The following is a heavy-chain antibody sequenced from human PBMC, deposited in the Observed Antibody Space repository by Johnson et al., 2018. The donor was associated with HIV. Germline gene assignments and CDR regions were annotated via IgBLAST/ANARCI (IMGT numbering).Heavy chain of an antibody. CDR2: IRGSGGST. Sequence: VQLVESGGGLVQPGGSLRLSCAASGFTFSSYAMSWVRQAPGKGLEWVSAIRGSGGSTYYADPVKGRFTIPRDNSKHTLYPQRNSLRAGDTAVYYCARAHVSSSSSIDAFDIWGQGTMVAVSS. D-gene: IGHD6-6*01. V-gene: IGHV3-23*04. J-gene: IGHJ3*02. CDR1: GFTFSSYA. CDR3: ARAHVSSSSSIDAFDI.